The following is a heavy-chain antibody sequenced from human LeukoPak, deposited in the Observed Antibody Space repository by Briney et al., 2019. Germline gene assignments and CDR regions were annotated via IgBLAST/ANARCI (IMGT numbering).Heavy chain of an antibody. V-gene: IGHV1-3*01. CDR2: INAGNGNT. J-gene: IGHJ5*02. CDR3: ARVVAVAGGLWFDP. D-gene: IGHD6-19*01. CDR1: GYTFTSYA. Sequence: GASVKVSCKASGYTFTSYAVHWVRQAPGQRLEWMGWINAGNGNTKYSQKFQGRVTITRDTSASTAYMELSSLRSEDTAVYYCARVVAVAGGLWFDPWGQGTLVTVSS.